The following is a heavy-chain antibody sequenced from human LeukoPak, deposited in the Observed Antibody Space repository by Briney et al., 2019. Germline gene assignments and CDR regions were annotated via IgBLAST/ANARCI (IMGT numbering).Heavy chain of an antibody. CDR3: ATEYSSSTGYFQH. V-gene: IGHV4-4*02. J-gene: IGHJ1*01. CDR1: GGSISSSYW. Sequence: SETLSLTCAVSGGSISSSYWWIWVRQPPGKGLEFIGNIYETGSTYYNPSLKSRVTIFVDTSKNQFSLKLSSVTAADTAVYYCATEYSSSTGYFQHWGQGTLVTVSS. CDR2: IYETGST. D-gene: IGHD6-6*01.